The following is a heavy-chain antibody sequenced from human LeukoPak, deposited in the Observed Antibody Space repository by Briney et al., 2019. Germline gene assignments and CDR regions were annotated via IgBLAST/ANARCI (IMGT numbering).Heavy chain of an antibody. Sequence: GGSLRLSCAASGFTFSSYSMNWVRQAPGKGLEWVSSISSSSSYIYYADSVKGRFTISRDNAKNSLYLQMNSLRAEDTAVYYCARAIAVAGTPDWFDPWGQGTLVTVSS. CDR3: ARAIAVAGTPDWFDP. CDR1: GFTFSSYS. V-gene: IGHV3-21*01. CDR2: ISSSSSYI. J-gene: IGHJ5*02. D-gene: IGHD6-19*01.